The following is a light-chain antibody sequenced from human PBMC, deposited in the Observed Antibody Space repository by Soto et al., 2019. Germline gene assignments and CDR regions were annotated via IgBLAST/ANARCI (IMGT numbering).Light chain of an antibody. CDR3: QQSDSTPYT. CDR2: DAS. Sequence: DIPMTQSPSSLSASVGDRVTITCRASQTISTYLNWYQQKPGKAPRLLIYDASSLLSGVPSRFSGSGSGTDFTLTIASLQAEDFSTYFCQQSDSTPYTFGQGTKVEI. CDR1: QTISTY. V-gene: IGKV1-39*01. J-gene: IGKJ2*01.